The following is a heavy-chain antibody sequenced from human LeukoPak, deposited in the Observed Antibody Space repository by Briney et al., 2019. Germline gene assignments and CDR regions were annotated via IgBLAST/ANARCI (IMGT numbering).Heavy chain of an antibody. V-gene: IGHV1-18*01. CDR3: AREDFPYYYGSGSSDNGP. Sequence: ASVKVSCKASGYTFTSYGISWVRQAPGQGLEWMGWISAYNGNTNYAQKLQGRVTMTTDTSTSTAYMELRSLRSDDTAVYYCAREDFPYYYGSGSSDNGPWGQGTLVTVSS. CDR2: ISAYNGNT. D-gene: IGHD3-10*01. CDR1: GYTFTSYG. J-gene: IGHJ5*02.